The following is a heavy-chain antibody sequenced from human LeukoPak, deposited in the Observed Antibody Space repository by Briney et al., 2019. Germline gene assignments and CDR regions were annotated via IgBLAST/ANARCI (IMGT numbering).Heavy chain of an antibody. V-gene: IGHV3-30*18. J-gene: IGHJ6*04. CDR3: AELGITMIGGV. CDR1: GFTFSSYG. D-gene: IGHD3-10*02. Sequence: GGSLRLSCAASGFTFSSYGMHWVRQAPGKGLEWVAVISYDESNEYYADSVTGRFTISRDNSKNTLYLQMNSLRAEDTAVYYCAELGITMIGGVWGKGTTVTISS. CDR2: ISYDESNE.